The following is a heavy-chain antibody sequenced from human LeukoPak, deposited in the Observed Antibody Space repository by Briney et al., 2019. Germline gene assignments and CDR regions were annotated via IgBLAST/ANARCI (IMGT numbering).Heavy chain of an antibody. J-gene: IGHJ4*02. D-gene: IGHD1-26*01. CDR2: IRSKPDGGTT. Sequence: GGSLRLSCAASGFGFSNTWMGWVRQAPGKGLEWVGRIRSKPDGGTTDYAAPVKGRLTISRDDSKKTLYLQMNSLKAEDAAVYYCTTVNAWWEGYYYFDFWGQGTLVTVSS. V-gene: IGHV3-15*01. CDR1: GFGFSNTW. CDR3: TTVNAWWEGYYYFDF.